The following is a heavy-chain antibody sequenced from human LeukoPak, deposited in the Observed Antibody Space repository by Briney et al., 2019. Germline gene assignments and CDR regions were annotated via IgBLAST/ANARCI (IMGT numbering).Heavy chain of an antibody. CDR2: IKQDGSEK. V-gene: IGHV3-7*01. CDR1: GFIFSNYW. Sequence: GGSLRLSCAASGFIFSNYWMSWVRQAPGKGLEWVANIKQDGSEKYYVDSVKGRFTISRDNAKNSVYMQMNSLRAEDTAVYSCARDLDYWGQGTLVTVSS. J-gene: IGHJ4*02. CDR3: ARDLDY.